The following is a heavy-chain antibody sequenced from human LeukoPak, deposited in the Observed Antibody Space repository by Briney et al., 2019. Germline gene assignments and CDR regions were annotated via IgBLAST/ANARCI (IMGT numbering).Heavy chain of an antibody. J-gene: IGHJ4*02. CDR1: GGSFTNIVYY. Sequence: SETLSLTCTVSGGSFTNIVYYWGWIRQPPGKGLEWIASIYYSGTTYYNPSLKSRVTTSVDASKSQFSLKLSSVTAADTAVYYCARLRQGYYCDYWGQGTLVTVSS. V-gene: IGHV4-39*07. CDR3: ARLRQGYYCDY. CDR2: IYYSGTT.